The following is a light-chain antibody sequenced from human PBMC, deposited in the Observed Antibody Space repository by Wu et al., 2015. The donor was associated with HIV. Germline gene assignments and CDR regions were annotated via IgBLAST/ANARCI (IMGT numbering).Light chain of an antibody. CDR1: QTIESNY. CDR2: GIS. CDR3: QQRDAWPLT. J-gene: IGKJ4*01. Sequence: IVLTQSPGTLSLSPGERATLSCRASQTIESNYLAWYQQRSGQAPRLLIFGISNRARGIPDRFSGSGSGTDFTLTISSLAPEDSAVYYCQQRDAWPLTFGGGPRVEIK. V-gene: IGKV3D-20*02.